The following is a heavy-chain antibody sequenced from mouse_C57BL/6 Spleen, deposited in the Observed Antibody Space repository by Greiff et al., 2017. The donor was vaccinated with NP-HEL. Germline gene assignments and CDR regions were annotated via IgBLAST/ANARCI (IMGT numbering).Heavy chain of an antibody. CDR3: TRITTVVQFDY. J-gene: IGHJ2*01. CDR2: IDPETGGT. D-gene: IGHD1-1*01. V-gene: IGHV1-15*01. CDR1: GYTFTDYE. Sequence: VQLQQSGAELVRPGASVTLSCKASGYTFTDYEMHWVKQTPVHGLEWIGAIDPETGGTAYTQKFKGKAILTADKSSSTAYMELRSLTSEDSAVYYCTRITTVVQFDYWGQGTTLTVSS.